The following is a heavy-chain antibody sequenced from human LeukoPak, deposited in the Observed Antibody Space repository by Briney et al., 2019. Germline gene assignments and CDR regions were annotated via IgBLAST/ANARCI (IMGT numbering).Heavy chain of an antibody. D-gene: IGHD5-18*01. CDR1: GGSFSGYY. Sequence: SETLSLTCAVYGGSFSGYYWSWIRQPPGKGLEWIGEINHSGSTNYTPSLKSRVTISVDTSKNQFSLKLSSVTAADTAVYYCARRSRKETAMVTGFDYWGQGTLVSVSS. J-gene: IGHJ4*02. CDR2: INHSGST. CDR3: ARRSRKETAMVTGFDY. V-gene: IGHV4-34*01.